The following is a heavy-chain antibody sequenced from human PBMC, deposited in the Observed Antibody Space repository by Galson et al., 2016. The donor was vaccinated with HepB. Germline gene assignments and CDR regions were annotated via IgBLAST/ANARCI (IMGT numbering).Heavy chain of an antibody. J-gene: IGHJ6*02. CDR2: LNPSDGDT. Sequence: SVKVSCKASGYRFTSNKLRWVRQAPGQGLELMGTLNPSDGDTDHAQKFRGRVTMTRDTSTSTFYMELVSLRSDDTALYFCARAHSSSSAWSAMDVWGQGTTVTVSS. V-gene: IGHV1-46*01. CDR3: ARAHSSSSAWSAMDV. D-gene: IGHD6-6*01. CDR1: GYRFTSNK.